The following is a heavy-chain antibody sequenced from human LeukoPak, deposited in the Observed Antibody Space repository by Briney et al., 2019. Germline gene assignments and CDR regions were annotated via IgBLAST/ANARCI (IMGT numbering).Heavy chain of an antibody. CDR3: AREAAAAGKFFYYYMDV. D-gene: IGHD6-13*01. CDR2: IKQDGSEK. CDR1: GFTFSSYW. V-gene: IGHV3-7*01. Sequence: PGGSLRLSCAASGFTFSSYWMSWVRQAPGKGLEWVANIKQDGSEKYYVDSVKGRFTISRDNAKNSLYLQMNSLRAEDTAVYYCAREAAAAGKFFYYYMDVWGKGTTVTISS. J-gene: IGHJ6*03.